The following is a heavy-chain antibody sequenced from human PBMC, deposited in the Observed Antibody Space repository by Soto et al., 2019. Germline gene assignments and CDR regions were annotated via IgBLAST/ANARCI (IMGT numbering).Heavy chain of an antibody. CDR3: AREPAVEMATIAYYYGMDV. Sequence: GGSLRLSCAASGFTFSSYEMNWVRQAPGKGLEWVSSISSSSSYIYYADSVKGRFTISRDNAKNSLYLQMNSLRAEDTAVYYCAREPAVEMATIAYYYGMDVWGQGTTVTVSS. D-gene: IGHD5-12*01. V-gene: IGHV3-21*01. J-gene: IGHJ6*02. CDR2: ISSSSSYI. CDR1: GFTFSSYE.